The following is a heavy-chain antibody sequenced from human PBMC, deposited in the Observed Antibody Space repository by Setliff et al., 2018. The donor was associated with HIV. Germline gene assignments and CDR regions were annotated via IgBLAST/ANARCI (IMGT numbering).Heavy chain of an antibody. CDR2: IFYTGST. J-gene: IGHJ5*02. CDR3: ARRGRDGVFIMFATGFDP. Sequence: SETLSLTCAVYGVSFSGYYWGWIRQPPGKGLEWIGDIFYTGSTYYNPSLKSRVAISVDTSENQFSLKLNSVTAADTAVYYCARRGRDGVFIMFATGFDPWGQGALVTSPQ. D-gene: IGHD2-8*01. CDR1: GVSFSGYY. V-gene: IGHV4-34*12.